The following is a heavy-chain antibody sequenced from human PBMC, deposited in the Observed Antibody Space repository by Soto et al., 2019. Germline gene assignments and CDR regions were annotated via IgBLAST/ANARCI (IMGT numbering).Heavy chain of an antibody. CDR3: AKAPSAVVAGTMTDNWFDP. CDR2: IWYDGSNK. CDR1: GFTFSSYG. V-gene: IGHV3-33*06. Sequence: QVQLVESGGGVVQPGRSLRLSCAASGFTFSSYGMHWVRQAPGKGLEWVAVIWYDGSNKYYADSVKGRFTISRDNSKNTLYLQMNSLRAEDTAVYYCAKAPSAVVAGTMTDNWFDPWGQGTLVTVSS. J-gene: IGHJ5*02. D-gene: IGHD2-15*01.